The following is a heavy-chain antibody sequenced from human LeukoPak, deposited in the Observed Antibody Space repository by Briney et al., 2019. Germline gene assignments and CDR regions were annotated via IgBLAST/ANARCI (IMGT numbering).Heavy chain of an antibody. CDR3: ATPGDWNDYDY. D-gene: IGHD1-1*01. CDR1: GGSISGYY. V-gene: IGHV4-59*01. Sequence: SETLSLSCTVSGGSISGYYRTWIRQPPGKGLEWIGYIHSSGSTNYNPSLKSRVTITVDTSKNQYSLRMSSVTAADTAVYYCATPGDWNDYDYWGQGTQVTVFS. J-gene: IGHJ4*02. CDR2: IHSSGST.